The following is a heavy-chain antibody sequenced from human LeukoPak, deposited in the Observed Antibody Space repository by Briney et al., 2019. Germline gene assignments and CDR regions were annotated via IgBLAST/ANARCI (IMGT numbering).Heavy chain of an antibody. CDR3: ARLHYGDPTSWFDP. CDR2: MYNSGLT. V-gene: IGHV4-59*08. CDR1: GGSISSYY. J-gene: IGHJ5*02. Sequence: PSETLSLTCTVSGGSISSYYWSWIRQPPGKGLEWIAYMYNSGLTNYNPSLKSRVTISVDTSKNQFSLKLSSVTAADTAVYYCARLHYGDPTSWFDPWGQGTLVTVSS. D-gene: IGHD2-21*02.